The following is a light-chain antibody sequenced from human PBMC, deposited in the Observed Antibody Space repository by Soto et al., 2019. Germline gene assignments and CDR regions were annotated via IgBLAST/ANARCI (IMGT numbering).Light chain of an antibody. J-gene: IGLJ1*01. V-gene: IGLV1-40*01. Sequence: QAVVTQPPSVSGAPGQRVTISCTGGSSNIGAEYGIRWYQHLPGTAPKLLIYGVNSRTSGVPDLFSGSKSGSSASMAIAGLQAEDEADYYCQSYDDSLGGFYVFGTWTKVTVL. CDR2: GVN. CDR3: QSYDDSLGGFYV. CDR1: SSNIGAEYG.